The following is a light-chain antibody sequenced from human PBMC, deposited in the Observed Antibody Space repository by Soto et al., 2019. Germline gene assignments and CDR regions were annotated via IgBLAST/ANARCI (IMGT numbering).Light chain of an antibody. Sequence: VVTQEPSLTVSPGGTVTLTCTSSTGAVTSDHYPNWFQQKPGQAPRSLIYSISNRHSWTPARFSGSLLGAKAALTLSGVQPEDEAEYYCLLYYGGVYVFGTGTKVTVL. J-gene: IGLJ1*01. CDR2: SIS. V-gene: IGLV7-43*01. CDR1: TGAVTSDHY. CDR3: LLYYGGVYV.